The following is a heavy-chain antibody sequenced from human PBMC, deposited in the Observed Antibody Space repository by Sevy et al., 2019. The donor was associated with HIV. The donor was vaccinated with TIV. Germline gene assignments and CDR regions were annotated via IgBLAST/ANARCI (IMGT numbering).Heavy chain of an antibody. V-gene: IGHV3-20*04. Sequence: GGSLRRSCAASGFTFDDYGMSWVRQAPGKGLEWVSGINWNGGSTGYPDSVKGRFTISRDNAKNSLYLQMNSLRAEDKALYYCASDHYDSSGYYFDAFDIWGQGTMVTVSS. CDR2: INWNGGST. CDR1: GFTFDDYG. CDR3: ASDHYDSSGYYFDAFDI. J-gene: IGHJ3*02. D-gene: IGHD3-22*01.